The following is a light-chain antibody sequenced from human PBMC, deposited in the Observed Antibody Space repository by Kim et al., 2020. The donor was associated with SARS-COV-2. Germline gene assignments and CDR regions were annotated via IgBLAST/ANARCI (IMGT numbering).Light chain of an antibody. V-gene: IGKV3-20*01. Sequence: SPGERATLSCRASQSVSSSYLAGYQQKPGQAPRLLIYGASSRATGIPDRCSGSGSGTDVTLTISRLEPEDFAVYYCQQYGSSPRTFGQGTKVDIK. CDR1: QSVSSSY. CDR2: GAS. J-gene: IGKJ1*01. CDR3: QQYGSSPRT.